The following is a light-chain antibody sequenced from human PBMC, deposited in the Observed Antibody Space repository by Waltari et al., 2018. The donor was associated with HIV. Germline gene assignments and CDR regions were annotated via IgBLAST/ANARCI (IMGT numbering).Light chain of an antibody. Sequence: QSALTQPASVSGAPGQSITISCTGTASDIGDYNYVSWYQQHPGKAPKLVIYDVSNRPSGISTRFSGSKSGPTASLTISGLQAEDGAVYYCSSYTRSTRTTAWLFGGGTRLTVL. CDR1: ASDIGDYNY. CDR2: DVS. J-gene: IGLJ2*01. CDR3: SSYTRSTRTTAWL. V-gene: IGLV2-14*03.